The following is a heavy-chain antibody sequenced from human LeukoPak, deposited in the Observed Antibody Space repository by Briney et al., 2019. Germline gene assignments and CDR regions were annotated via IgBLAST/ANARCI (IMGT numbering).Heavy chain of an antibody. V-gene: IGHV3-30*18. CDR3: AKALKTWGYCGGDCSNVHTFDF. Sequence: PGGSLRLSCAASGFTFSSYGMYWVRQAPGKGLEWVGVISFDGSNRYYADSVKGRFTISRDNSKKTVFLQMNSLRAEDTAVYYCAKALKTWGYCGGDCSNVHTFDFWGQGTMVTVSS. CDR1: GFTFSSYG. CDR2: ISFDGSNR. D-gene: IGHD2-21*02. J-gene: IGHJ3*01.